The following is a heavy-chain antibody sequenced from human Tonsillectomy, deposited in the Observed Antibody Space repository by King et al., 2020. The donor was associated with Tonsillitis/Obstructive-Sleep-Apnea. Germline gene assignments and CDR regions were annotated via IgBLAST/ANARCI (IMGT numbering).Heavy chain of an antibody. Sequence: VQLQESGPGLVKPSETLSLTCTVSGGSLNSGTYYWSWIRQPPGKGLEWIGYIFYSGTTKYNPSLESRVTISGDTSKNQFSMNLSSVTAAGPAVYYCARGALFKTNYYSYYMDVWGKGTTVTVSS. J-gene: IGHJ6*03. V-gene: IGHV4-61*01. D-gene: IGHD3-3*01. CDR2: IFYSGTT. CDR3: ARGALFKTNYYSYYMDV. CDR1: GGSLNSGTYY.